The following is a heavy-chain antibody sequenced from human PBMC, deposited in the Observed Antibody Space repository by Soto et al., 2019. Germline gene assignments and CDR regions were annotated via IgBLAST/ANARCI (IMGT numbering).Heavy chain of an antibody. CDR2: INQSGST. D-gene: IGHD3-16*01. CDR3: SRDHDYISEPLNYYYMDV. J-gene: IGHJ6*03. V-gene: IGHV4-34*01. Sequence: SETLSLTCAVSGGSFSNYYWSWIRQPPGKGLEWIGEINQSGSTNYNPSLKSRVTISVDTSKNQFSLRLSSVTAADTAVYFCSRDHDYISEPLNYYYMDVWGKGTTVTVS. CDR1: GGSFSNYY.